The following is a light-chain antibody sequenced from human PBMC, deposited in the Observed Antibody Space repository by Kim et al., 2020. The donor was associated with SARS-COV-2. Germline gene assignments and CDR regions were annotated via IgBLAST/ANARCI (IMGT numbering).Light chain of an antibody. V-gene: IGKV1-16*02. J-gene: IGKJ4*01. CDR3: QQYDLYPLT. Sequence: DIQMTQSPSSLSASVGDRVTITCRASQGIGNYLAWIQQKPGKAPKSLIYAASSLQSGVPSKFSGSGSGTFFTLTISSLQPEDCATYYCQQYDLYPLTFGGGTQVDIK. CDR1: QGIGNY. CDR2: AAS.